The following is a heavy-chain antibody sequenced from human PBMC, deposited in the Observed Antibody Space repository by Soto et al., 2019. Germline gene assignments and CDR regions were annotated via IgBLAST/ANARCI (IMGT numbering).Heavy chain of an antibody. CDR2: INHSGST. Sequence: SETLSLTCAVYGGSFSGYYWSWIRQPPGKGLEWIGEINHSGSTNYNPSLKSRVTISVDKSKNQFSLKLSSVTAADTAVYYCARSPDSSGYYPRRYYYGMDVWGQGTTVTVSS. CDR3: ARSPDSSGYYPRRYYYGMDV. V-gene: IGHV4-34*01. J-gene: IGHJ6*02. D-gene: IGHD3-22*01. CDR1: GGSFSGYY.